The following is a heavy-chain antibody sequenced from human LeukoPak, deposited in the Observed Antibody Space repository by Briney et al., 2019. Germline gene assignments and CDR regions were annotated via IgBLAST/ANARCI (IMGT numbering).Heavy chain of an antibody. J-gene: IGHJ3*01. D-gene: IGHD3/OR15-3a*01. CDR2: ISPSGDRT. V-gene: IGHV3-64*02. CDR3: ARAFRPASDPHDFYDF. Sequence: HPGGSLRLSCAASGFTFSYHPMHWARQASGRRLEYVSAISPSGDRTWYADSAKGRFTISRDNSKNTMYLQMGSLRPEDMGVYYCARAFRPASDPHDFYDFWGRGTTVTVSS. CDR1: GFTFSYHP.